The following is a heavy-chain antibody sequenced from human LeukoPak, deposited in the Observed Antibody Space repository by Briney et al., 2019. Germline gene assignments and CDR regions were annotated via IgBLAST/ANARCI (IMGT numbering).Heavy chain of an antibody. CDR1: GYTFTGYY. CDR2: INPNSGGT. CDR3: ARATHEPEDIVVVPAAWDYFDY. V-gene: IGHV1-2*02. J-gene: IGHJ4*02. D-gene: IGHD2-2*01. Sequence: ASVKVSCKASGYTFTGYYMHWVRQAPGQGLEWMGWINPNSGGTNYAQKFQGRVTMTRDTSISTAYMELSRLRSDDTAVYYCARATHEPEDIVVVPAAWDYFDYWGQGTLVTVSS.